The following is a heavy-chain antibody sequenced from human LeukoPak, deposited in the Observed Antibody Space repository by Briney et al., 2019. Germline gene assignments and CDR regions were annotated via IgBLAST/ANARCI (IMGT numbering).Heavy chain of an antibody. V-gene: IGHV4-59*01. J-gene: IGHJ3*02. Sequence: XETLSLTCTVSGGSISSYYWSWIRQPPGKGLEWIGYIYYSGSTNYNPSLKSRVTISVDTSKNQFSLKLSSVTAADTAVYYCARGNQLLSHAFDIWGQGTMVTVSS. D-gene: IGHD2-21*01. CDR2: IYYSGST. CDR1: GGSISSYY. CDR3: ARGNQLLSHAFDI.